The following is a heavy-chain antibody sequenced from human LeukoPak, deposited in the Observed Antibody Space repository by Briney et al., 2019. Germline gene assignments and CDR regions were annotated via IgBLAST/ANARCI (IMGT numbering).Heavy chain of an antibody. CDR3: ARARGRFGELFDAFDI. D-gene: IGHD3-10*01. V-gene: IGHV3-48*02. J-gene: IGHJ3*02. Sequence: SVQGRFTISRDNAKNSLYLQMNSLRDDDTAVYYCARARGRFGELFDAFDIWGQGTMVTVSS.